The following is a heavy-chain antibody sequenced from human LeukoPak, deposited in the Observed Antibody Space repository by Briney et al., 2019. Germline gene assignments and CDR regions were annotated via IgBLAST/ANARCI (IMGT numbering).Heavy chain of an antibody. J-gene: IGHJ4*02. CDR3: ASGVRGSYAFDY. CDR2: VSSSNSYT. CDR1: GFTFSDYY. Sequence: GGSLRLSCAASGFTFSDYYMSWIRQAPGKGLEWVSYVSSSNSYTNYADSVKGRFTISRDNAKNSLYLQMNSLRAEDTAVYYCASGVRGSYAFDYWGQGTLVTVSS. D-gene: IGHD3-16*01. V-gene: IGHV3-11*06.